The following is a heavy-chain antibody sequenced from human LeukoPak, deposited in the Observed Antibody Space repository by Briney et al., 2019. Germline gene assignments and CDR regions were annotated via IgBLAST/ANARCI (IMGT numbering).Heavy chain of an antibody. V-gene: IGHV3-30*18. D-gene: IGHD1-14*01. CDR1: GFTFSSYG. CDR2: ISYDGSNK. CDR3: AKHGTTKIYSYYYGMDV. J-gene: IGHJ6*02. Sequence: HPGGSLRLSCAASGFTFSSYGMHWVRQAPGKGLEWVAVISYDGSNKYYADSVKGRFTISRDNSKNTLYLQMNSLRAEDTAVYYCAKHGTTKIYSYYYGMDVWGQGTTVTVSS.